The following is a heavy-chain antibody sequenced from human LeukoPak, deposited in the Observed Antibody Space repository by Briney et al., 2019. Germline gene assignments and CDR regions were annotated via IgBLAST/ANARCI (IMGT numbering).Heavy chain of an antibody. V-gene: IGHV1-2*02. D-gene: IGHD5-12*01. CDR1: GYTFTGYY. CDR3: ARLSWLRHAFDI. CDR2: INPNSGGT. J-gene: IGHJ3*02. Sequence: ASVKVSCKASGYTFTGYYMHWVRQAPGQGLEWMGWINPNSGGTNYAQKFQGRVTMTRDTSISTAYMELSRLRSDDTAVYYCARLSWLRHAFDIWGQGTMVAVSS.